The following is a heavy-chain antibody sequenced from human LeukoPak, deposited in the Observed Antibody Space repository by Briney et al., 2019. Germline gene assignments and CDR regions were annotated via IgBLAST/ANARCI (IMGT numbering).Heavy chain of an antibody. V-gene: IGHV3-30*18. CDR2: TSYDGTTK. D-gene: IGHD5-18*01. CDR1: GFTFSSYG. Sequence: PGRSLRLSCAVSGFTFSSYGMHWVRQAPGEGLQWVAVTSYDGTTKDYADSVKGRFIIYRDNSKNTLYLQMNSLRPEDTAIYYCAKEGVGSYGVWGFCYGMDVWGQGTTVTVSS. J-gene: IGHJ6*02. CDR3: AKEGVGSYGVWGFCYGMDV.